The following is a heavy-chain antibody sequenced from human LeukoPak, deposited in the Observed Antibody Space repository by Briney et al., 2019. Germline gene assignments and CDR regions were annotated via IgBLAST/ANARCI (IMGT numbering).Heavy chain of an antibody. CDR2: IYYTGGET. CDR1: VGSINNYY. J-gene: IGHJ3*02. V-gene: IGHV4-59*08. Sequence: SETLSLTCTVSVGSINNYYWSWIRQPPGKGLEWIGYIYYTGGETNYNPSPKSRLTISVDTSKNQFSLMLTSVTAADTAVYYCARQPGGTAAFDIWAQGTMVTVSS. CDR3: ARQPGGTAAFDI. D-gene: IGHD1-14*01.